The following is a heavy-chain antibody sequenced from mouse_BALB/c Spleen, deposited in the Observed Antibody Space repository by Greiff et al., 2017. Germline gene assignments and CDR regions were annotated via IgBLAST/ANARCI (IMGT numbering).Heavy chain of an antibody. V-gene: IGHV3-2*02. CDR1: GYSITSDYA. CDR2: ISYSGST. J-gene: IGHJ2*01. CDR3: AREMVDY. Sequence: EVKLMESGPGLVKPSQSLSLTCTVTGYSITSDYAWNWIRQFPGNTLEWMGYISYSGSTSYNPSLKSRIAITRDTSKNQFFLQLNSVTTEDTATYYCAREMVDYWGQGTTLTVSS.